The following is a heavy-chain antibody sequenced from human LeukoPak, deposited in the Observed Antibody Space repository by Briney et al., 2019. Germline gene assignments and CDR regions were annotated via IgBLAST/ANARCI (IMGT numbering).Heavy chain of an antibody. V-gene: IGHV3-21*01. CDR3: AIDRYSSGWYTFDY. CDR1: GXIFSSCA. J-gene: IGHJ4*02. CDR2: ISSSSSYI. Sequence: GGSLRLSCAASGXIFSSCALSWVRQAPGKGLEWVSAISSSSSYISYADSVKGRFTISRDNAKNSLDLQMNSLRAEDTAVYYCAIDRYSSGWYTFDYWGQGTLVTVSS. D-gene: IGHD6-19*01.